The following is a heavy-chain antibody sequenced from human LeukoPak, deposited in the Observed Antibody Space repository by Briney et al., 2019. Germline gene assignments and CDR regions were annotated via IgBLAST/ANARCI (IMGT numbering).Heavy chain of an antibody. Sequence: GGSLRLSCAASGFTVSTNYMSWVRQAPGKGLEWVSVLYSGGTTYYADSVKGRFTISRDNSKNTLYLQMNSLRAEDTAVYYCARDLRRIAVAGYYFDYWGQGTLVTVSS. D-gene: IGHD6-19*01. CDR2: LYSGGTT. V-gene: IGHV3-66*01. J-gene: IGHJ4*02. CDR3: ARDLRRIAVAGYYFDY. CDR1: GFTVSTNY.